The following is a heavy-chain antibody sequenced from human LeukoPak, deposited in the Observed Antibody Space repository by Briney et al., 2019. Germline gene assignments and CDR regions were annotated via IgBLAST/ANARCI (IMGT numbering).Heavy chain of an antibody. CDR1: GFTFSSYA. Sequence: GGSLRLSCAASGFTFSSYAMSWVRQAPGKGLEWVSAISGSGGSTYYADSVKGRFTISRDNSENTLYLQMNSLRAEDTAVYYCAKDSPLDYYDSSGYYPFDYWGQGTLVTVSS. CDR3: AKDSPLDYYDSSGYYPFDY. CDR2: ISGSGGST. J-gene: IGHJ4*02. V-gene: IGHV3-23*01. D-gene: IGHD3-22*01.